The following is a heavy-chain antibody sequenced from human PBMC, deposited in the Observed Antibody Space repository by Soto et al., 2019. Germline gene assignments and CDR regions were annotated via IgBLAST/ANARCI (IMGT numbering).Heavy chain of an antibody. CDR2: IIPILGIA. CDR3: ARDPPDSVVVPAAQSDWFDP. D-gene: IGHD2-2*01. Sequence: QVQLVQSGAEVKKPGSSVKVSCKASGGTFSSYTISWVRQAPGQGLEWMGRIIPILGIANYAQKFQGRVTITADKSTSTAYMELSSLRSEDTAVYYCARDPPDSVVVPAAQSDWFDPWGQGTLVTVSS. V-gene: IGHV1-69*08. CDR1: GGTFSSYT. J-gene: IGHJ5*02.